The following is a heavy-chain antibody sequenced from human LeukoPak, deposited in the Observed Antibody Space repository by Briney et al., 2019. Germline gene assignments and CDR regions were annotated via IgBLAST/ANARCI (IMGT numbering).Heavy chain of an antibody. D-gene: IGHD2/OR15-2a*01. Sequence: GGSLRLSCAASGFTFSSYGMHWVRQAPGKGLEWVAVISYDGSNKYYADSVKGRFTISRDNSKKTLYLQMNSLRAEDTAVYYCAKDQGGNFYGMDVWGQGTTVTVSS. CDR3: AKDQGGNFYGMDV. CDR2: ISYDGSNK. CDR1: GFTFSSYG. V-gene: IGHV3-30*18. J-gene: IGHJ6*02.